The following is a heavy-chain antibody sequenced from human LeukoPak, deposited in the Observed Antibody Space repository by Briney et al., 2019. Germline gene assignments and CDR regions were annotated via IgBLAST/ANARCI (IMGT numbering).Heavy chain of an antibody. CDR2: TYYSGST. V-gene: IGHV4-39*02. D-gene: IGHD4-23*01. Sequence: SQTLSLTCTVSGGSISSSSYYWDWIRHPPGKGLEWTGSTYYSGSTYYNPSLKSRVTISVDTSKSQFSLKLSSVTAADTAVYYCARDMLSPTGGNFEYFQHWGQGTLVTVSS. J-gene: IGHJ1*01. CDR3: ARDMLSPTGGNFEYFQH. CDR1: GGSISSSSYY.